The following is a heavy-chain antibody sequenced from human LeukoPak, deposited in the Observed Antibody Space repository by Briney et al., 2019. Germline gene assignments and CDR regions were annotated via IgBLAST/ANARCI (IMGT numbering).Heavy chain of an antibody. V-gene: IGHV3-30*18. J-gene: IGHJ4*02. Sequence: GRSLRLSCAASGFTFSSYGMHWVRQAPGKGLEWVAVISYDGSNKYYADSVKGRFTISRDNSKNTLYLQMNSLRAEDTAVYYCAKDRVIMIVVPALEWDYWGQGTLVTVSS. D-gene: IGHD3-22*01. CDR2: ISYDGSNK. CDR1: GFTFSSYG. CDR3: AKDRVIMIVVPALEWDY.